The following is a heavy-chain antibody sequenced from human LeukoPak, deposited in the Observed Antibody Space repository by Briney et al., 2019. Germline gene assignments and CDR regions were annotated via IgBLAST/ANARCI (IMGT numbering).Heavy chain of an antibody. CDR1: GGTFSSYA. CDR3: AREVDTAMVTGFDY. D-gene: IGHD5-18*01. V-gene: IGHV1-69*06. Sequence: SVKVSCKASGGTFSSYAISWVRQAPGQGLEWMGRIIPFFGTANYAQKFQGRVTITADKSTSTAYMELSSLRSEDTAVYYCAREVDTAMVTGFDYWGQGTLVTVSS. J-gene: IGHJ4*02. CDR2: IIPFFGTA.